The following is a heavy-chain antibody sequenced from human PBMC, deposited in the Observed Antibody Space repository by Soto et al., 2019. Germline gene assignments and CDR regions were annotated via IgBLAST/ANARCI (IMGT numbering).Heavy chain of an antibody. J-gene: IGHJ6*02. D-gene: IGHD3-3*01. CDR3: ARGVYDFWSNSPGGMDV. Sequence: PSETLSLTCTVSGGSISSYYWSWIRQPAGKGLEWIGRIYTSGSTNYNPPHKSRVTMSVDTSKNQSSLKLSSGTAADTAVYYWARGVYDFWSNSPGGMDVWGQGTTVTVSS. V-gene: IGHV4-4*07. CDR1: GGSISSYY. CDR2: IYTSGST.